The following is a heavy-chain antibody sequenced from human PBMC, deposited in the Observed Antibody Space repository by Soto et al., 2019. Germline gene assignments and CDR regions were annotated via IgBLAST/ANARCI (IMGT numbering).Heavy chain of an antibody. D-gene: IGHD3-10*01. V-gene: IGHV3-21*01. CDR3: ARDPQYYYGSGPF. J-gene: IGHJ4*02. CDR1: GFTFSSYS. Sequence: PGGSLRLSCAASGFTFSSYSMNWVRQAPGKGLEWVSSISSSSSYIYYADSVKGRFTISRDNAKNSLYLQMNSLRAEDTAVYYCARDPQYYYGSGPFWGQGXLVTVSS. CDR2: ISSSSSYI.